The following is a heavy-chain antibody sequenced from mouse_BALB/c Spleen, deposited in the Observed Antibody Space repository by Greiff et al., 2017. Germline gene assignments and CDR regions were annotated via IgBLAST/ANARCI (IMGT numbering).Heavy chain of an antibody. CDR1: GFTFSSYA. V-gene: IGHV5-6-5*01. D-gene: IGHD2-1*01. CDR2: ISSGGST. Sequence: EVMLVESGGGLVKPGGSLKLSCAASGFTFSSYAMSWVRQTPEKRLEWVASISSGGSTYYPDSVKGRFTISRDNARNILYLQMSSLRSEDTAMYYCAREGDYGNYAFDYWGQGTTLTVSS. CDR3: AREGDYGNYAFDY. J-gene: IGHJ2*01.